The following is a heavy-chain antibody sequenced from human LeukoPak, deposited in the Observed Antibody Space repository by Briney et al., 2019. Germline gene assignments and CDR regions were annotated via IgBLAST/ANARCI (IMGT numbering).Heavy chain of an antibody. CDR2: INPNSGGT. V-gene: IGHV1-2*07. CDR1: GYTFTGYY. D-gene: IGHD3-3*02. J-gene: IGHJ4*02. CDR3: ARDLVSRAGKRFDY. Sequence: GASVKVSCKASGYTFTGYYMHWVRQAPGQGLEWMGWINPNSGGTNYEHQFKGRVTMTRDTSISTAYMELSRLRSDDTAVYYCARDLVSRAGKRFDYWGQGTLVTVSS.